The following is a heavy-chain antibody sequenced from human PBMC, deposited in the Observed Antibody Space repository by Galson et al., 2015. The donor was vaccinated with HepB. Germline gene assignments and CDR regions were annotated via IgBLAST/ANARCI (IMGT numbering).Heavy chain of an antibody. V-gene: IGHV3-23*01. D-gene: IGHD3-10*01. Sequence: SLRLSCAASGFTFNNYAMSWVRQAPGEGLEWVSAITASGDITYYADSVRGRFTISRDNSKNTLYLQMNSLRVEDTAVYYCARGHRGLYWGQGTLVTVSS. J-gene: IGHJ4*02. CDR3: ARGHRGLY. CDR2: ITASGDIT. CDR1: GFTFNNYA.